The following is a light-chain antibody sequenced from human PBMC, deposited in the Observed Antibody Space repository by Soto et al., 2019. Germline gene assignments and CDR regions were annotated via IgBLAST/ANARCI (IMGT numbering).Light chain of an antibody. CDR2: GAS. V-gene: IGKV3-20*01. CDR1: QSVSSSY. Sequence: EIVSTQSPGTLSLSPGERATLSCRAIQSVSSSYLAWYQQKPGQAPRLLIYGASSRATGIPDRFSGSGSGTDFTLTINRLEPEDFAVYYCQQYGSSPPITFGQGTRLEIK. CDR3: QQYGSSPPIT. J-gene: IGKJ5*01.